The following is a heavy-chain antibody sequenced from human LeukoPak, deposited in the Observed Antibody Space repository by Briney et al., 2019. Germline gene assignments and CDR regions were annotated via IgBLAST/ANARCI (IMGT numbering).Heavy chain of an antibody. CDR2: IYSSGTT. V-gene: IGHV4-4*07. CDR1: GGSITNSY. J-gene: IGHJ4*01. Sequence: PSETLSLTCTVSGGSITNSYWSWLRQPVGKGLEWIGRIYSSGTTNYNPSLTGRVSISIDTSKNQFSLKLNSVTAADTAVYYCARGSSGWYSIDYWGQGALATVSS. CDR3: ARGSSGWYSIDY. D-gene: IGHD6-19*01.